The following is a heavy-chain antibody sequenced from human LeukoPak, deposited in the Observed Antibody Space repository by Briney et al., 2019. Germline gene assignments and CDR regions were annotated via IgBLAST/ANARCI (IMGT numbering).Heavy chain of an antibody. V-gene: IGHV4-59*01. CDR1: DGSISGFY. CDR3: ARWHHVDTAAGVDY. J-gene: IGHJ4*02. Sequence: PSETLSLTCTVSDGSISGFYRSGIRQPPGKGPEWVGYIHYSGSTNYNPSLKSRVTMSVDTSKNQFSLRLSSVTAADTAVYYCARWHHVDTAAGVDYWGQGTLVTVSS. CDR2: IHYSGST. D-gene: IGHD5-18*01.